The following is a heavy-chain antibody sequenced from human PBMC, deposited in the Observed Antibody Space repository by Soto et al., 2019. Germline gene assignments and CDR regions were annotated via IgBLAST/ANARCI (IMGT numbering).Heavy chain of an antibody. V-gene: IGHV1-69*04. J-gene: IGHJ6*02. CDR3: ARDIAAAGTPYYYYGMDV. CDR1: GGTFSSYT. D-gene: IGHD6-13*01. Sequence: ASVKVSCKASGGTFSSYTISWVRQAPGQGLEWMGRIIPILGIANYAQKFQGRVTITADKSTSTAYMELSSLRSEDTAVYYCARDIAAAGTPYYYYGMDVWGQGTTVTVS. CDR2: IIPILGIA.